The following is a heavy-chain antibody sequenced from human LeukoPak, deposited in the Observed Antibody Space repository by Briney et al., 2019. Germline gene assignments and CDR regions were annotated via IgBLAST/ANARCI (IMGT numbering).Heavy chain of an antibody. CDR1: GYTFTSYG. D-gene: IGHD5-24*01. CDR3: ARDGDMATHECWYFDL. J-gene: IGHJ2*01. Sequence: ASVNVSFKASGYTFTSYGFSWVRQAPGQGLEWIGWISAYNGNTNYAQKLQDRVTMTTDTFTSTAYMELRSLRSDDTAVYYCARDGDMATHECWYFDLWGRGTLVTVSS. V-gene: IGHV1-18*01. CDR2: ISAYNGNT.